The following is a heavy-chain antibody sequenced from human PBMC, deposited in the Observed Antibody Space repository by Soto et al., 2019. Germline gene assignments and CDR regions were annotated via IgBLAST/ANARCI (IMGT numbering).Heavy chain of an antibody. V-gene: IGHV3-30*18. D-gene: IGHD3-22*01. CDR2: ISYDGSNK. CDR1: GLTFSSYG. CDR3: AKHGYYYDSSGYLDP. Sequence: QVQLVESGGGVVQPGRSLRLSCAASGLTFSSYGMHWVRQAPGKGLEWVAVISYDGSNKYYADSVKGRFTISRDNSKNTLYLLMNSLRAEDTAVYYCAKHGYYYDSSGYLDPWGQGSLVTVSS. J-gene: IGHJ5*02.